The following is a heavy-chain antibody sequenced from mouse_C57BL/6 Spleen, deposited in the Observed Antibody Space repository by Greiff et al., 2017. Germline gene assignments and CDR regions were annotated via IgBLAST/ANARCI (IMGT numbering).Heavy chain of an antibody. CDR1: GFTFSDYY. J-gene: IGHJ2*01. Sequence: EVKLVESEGGLVQPGSSMKLSCTASGFTFSDYYMAWVRQVPEKGLEWVANINYDGSSTYYLDSLKSRFIISRDNAKNILYLQMSSLKSEDTATYYCARDLGNYGFDYWGQGTTLTVSS. CDR3: ARDLGNYGFDY. V-gene: IGHV5-16*01. CDR2: INYDGSST. D-gene: IGHD2-1*01.